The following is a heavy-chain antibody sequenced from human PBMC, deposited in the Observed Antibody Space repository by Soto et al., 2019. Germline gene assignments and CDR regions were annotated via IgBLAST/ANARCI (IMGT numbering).Heavy chain of an antibody. CDR1: GFTFSVYA. D-gene: IGHD2-8*02. Sequence: GGSLRLSCAASGFTFSVYAMTWVRQSPGKGLEWVSAISSTAGSTYYADSVKGRFTISRDNSRNTLYLQMDSLRAEDTALYYCAKPNCGVCYTALDTWGQGTLVTVSS. J-gene: IGHJ5*02. CDR2: ISSTAGST. V-gene: IGHV3-23*01. CDR3: AKPNCGVCYTALDT.